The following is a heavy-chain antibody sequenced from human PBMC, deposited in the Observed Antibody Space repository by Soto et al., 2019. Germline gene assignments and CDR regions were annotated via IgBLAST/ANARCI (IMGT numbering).Heavy chain of an antibody. CDR2: IYRGDSNI. J-gene: IGHJ4*02. V-gene: IGHV5-51*01. CDR1: GYSFSSHW. CDR3: ARHLGAYSSASGFDY. Sequence: PGESLKISCKGSGYSFSSHWIGWGRQMPWKGLEGMVIIYRGDSNIRYSPSFEGQIDISADRSIMAAYLRLSSLTASDTATYHWARHLGAYSSASGFDYGRQGTMVTVGS. D-gene: IGHD6-6*01.